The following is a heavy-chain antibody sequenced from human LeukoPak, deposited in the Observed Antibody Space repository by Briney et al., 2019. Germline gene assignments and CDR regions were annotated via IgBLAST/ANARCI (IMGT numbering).Heavy chain of an antibody. CDR2: INTNTGSP. Sequence: ASLKVSCKASGYTFTRYAMNWVRQAPGQGLEWMGWINTNTGSPTYAQGFTGRFVFSLDTSVSTAYLQISSLKAEDTAVYYCARDTPPGYCTTTSCYATPDYWGQGTLVTVSS. CDR3: ARDTPPGYCTTTSCYATPDY. V-gene: IGHV7-4-1*02. J-gene: IGHJ4*02. D-gene: IGHD2-2*01. CDR1: GYTFTRYA.